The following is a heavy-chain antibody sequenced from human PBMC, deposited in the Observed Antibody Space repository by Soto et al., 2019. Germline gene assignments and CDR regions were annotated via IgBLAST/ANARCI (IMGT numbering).Heavy chain of an antibody. V-gene: IGHV3-11*01. D-gene: IGHD4-17*01. Sequence: GGSLRLSCAASGFTFSDYFMSWIRQAPGKGLEWVSYMSSSGSIIYYADSVKGRFTISRDNAENSLYLQMNSLRAEDTAVYYCAKDRATVTTFLYMDVWGKGTTVTVSS. CDR3: AKDRATVTTFLYMDV. CDR1: GFTFSDYF. CDR2: MSSSGSII. J-gene: IGHJ6*03.